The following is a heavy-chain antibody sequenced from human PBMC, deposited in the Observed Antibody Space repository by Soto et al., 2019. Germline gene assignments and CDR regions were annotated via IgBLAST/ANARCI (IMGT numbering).Heavy chain of an antibody. V-gene: IGHV3-30-3*01. CDR2: ISYDGSNK. CDR1: GFTFSSYA. Sequence: GGSLRLSCAASGFTFSSYAMHWVRQAPGKGLEWVAVISYDGSNKYYADSVEGRFTISRDNSKNTLYLQMNSLRAEDTAVYYCARDKGPFDYWGQGTLVTVSS. CDR3: ARDKGPFDY. J-gene: IGHJ4*02.